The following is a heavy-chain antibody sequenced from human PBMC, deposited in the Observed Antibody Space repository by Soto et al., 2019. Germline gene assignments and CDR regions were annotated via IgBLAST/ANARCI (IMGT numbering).Heavy chain of an antibody. D-gene: IGHD2-8*01. CDR2: INPSGGST. CDR3: ATMLEIEPFPDAFDI. J-gene: IGHJ3*02. V-gene: IGHV1-46*01. Sequence: ASVKVSCKASGYTFTSYYMRWVRQAPGQGLEWMGIINPSGGSTSYAQKFQGRVTMTRDTSTSTVYMELSSLRSEDTAVYYCATMLEIEPFPDAFDIWGQGTMVTVSS. CDR1: GYTFTSYY.